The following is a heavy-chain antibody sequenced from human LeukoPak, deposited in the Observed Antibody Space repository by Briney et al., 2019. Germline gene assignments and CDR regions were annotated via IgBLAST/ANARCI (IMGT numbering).Heavy chain of an antibody. CDR3: ARARRRGVAAGEIDY. CDR2: IYYSGST. V-gene: IGHV4-39*07. D-gene: IGHD6-13*01. CDR1: GGSISSSSYY. Sequence: SETLSLTCTVSGGSISSSSYYWGWIRQPPGKGLEWIGSIYYSGSTYYNPSLKSRVTISIDTSKNQFSLKLNSVTAADTAVYYCARARRRGVAAGEIDYWGQGTLVTVSS. J-gene: IGHJ4*02.